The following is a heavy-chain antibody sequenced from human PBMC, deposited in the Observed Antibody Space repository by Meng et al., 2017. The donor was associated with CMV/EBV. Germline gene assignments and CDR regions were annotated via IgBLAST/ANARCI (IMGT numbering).Heavy chain of an antibody. Sequence: SETLSLTCTASGGSLSSGGYYWSWIRQHPGKGLEWIGYIYYSGSTYYNPSLKSRVTISVDTSKNQFSLKLSSVTAADTAVYYCARDFSGYGFIDYWGQGTLVTVSS. CDR1: GGSLSSGGYY. CDR2: IYYSGST. D-gene: IGHD5-18*01. J-gene: IGHJ4*02. V-gene: IGHV4-31*03. CDR3: ARDFSGYGFIDY.